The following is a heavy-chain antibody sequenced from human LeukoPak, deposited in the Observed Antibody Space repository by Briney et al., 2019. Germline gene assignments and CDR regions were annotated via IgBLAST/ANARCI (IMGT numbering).Heavy chain of an antibody. V-gene: IGHV3-23*01. J-gene: IGHJ5*02. Sequence: PGGSLRLSCAASGFTFSSYAMSWVRQAPGKGLEWVSAISGSGGSTYYADSVKGRFTISRDNSKNTLYLQMNSLRAEDTAVYYCARDHSITWYGWFDPWGQGTLVTVSS. CDR1: GFTFSSYA. CDR2: ISGSGGST. CDR3: ARDHSITWYGWFDP. D-gene: IGHD6-13*01.